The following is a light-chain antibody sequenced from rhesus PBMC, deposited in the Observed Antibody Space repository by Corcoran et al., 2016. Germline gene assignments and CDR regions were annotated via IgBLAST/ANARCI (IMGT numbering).Light chain of an antibody. J-gene: IGLJ1*01. Sequence: QAALTQPRSVSGSPGQSVTISCTGTSSDIGGYNYVSWYQQHPGTAPKLMIYEVSTRPSGVSDRFSGSKSGNTASLTISVLQAEDEADYYCSSYSGSNSCYIFGAGTRLTVL. CDR2: EVS. CDR1: SSDIGGYNY. CDR3: SSYSGSNSCYI. V-gene: IGLV2-32*02.